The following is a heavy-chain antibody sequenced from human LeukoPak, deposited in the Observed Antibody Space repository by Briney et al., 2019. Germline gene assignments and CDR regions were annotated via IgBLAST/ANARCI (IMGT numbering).Heavy chain of an antibody. J-gene: IGHJ3*02. Sequence: SETLSLTCTVSGGSISSSSYYWGWIRQPPGKGLEWIGSIYYSGSTYYNPSLKSRVTISVDTSKNQFSLKLSSVTAADTAVYYCASPSRLRFKQWLVRDDAFDIWGQGTMVTVSS. D-gene: IGHD6-19*01. CDR1: GGSISSSSYY. CDR2: IYYSGST. CDR3: ASPSRLRFKQWLVRDDAFDI. V-gene: IGHV4-39*01.